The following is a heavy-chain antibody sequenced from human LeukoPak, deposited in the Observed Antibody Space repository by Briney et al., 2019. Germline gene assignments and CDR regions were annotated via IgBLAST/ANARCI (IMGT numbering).Heavy chain of an antibody. J-gene: IGHJ5*02. CDR2: ISAYNGNT. CDR1: GYTFTSYY. D-gene: IGHD6-13*01. CDR3: ARSHSSSWRWFDP. V-gene: IGHV1-18*04. Sequence: ASVKVSCKASGYTFTSYYMHWVRQAPGQGLEWMGWISAYNGNTNYAQKLQGRVTMTTDTSTSTAYMELRSLRSDDTAVYYCARSHSSSWRWFDPWGQGTLVTVSS.